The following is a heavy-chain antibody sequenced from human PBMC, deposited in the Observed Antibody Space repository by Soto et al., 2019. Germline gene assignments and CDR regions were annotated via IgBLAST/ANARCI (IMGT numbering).Heavy chain of an antibody. CDR2: IIPIFGTA. CDR1: GGTFSSYA. Sequence: SVKVSCKASGGTFSSYAISWVRQAPGQGLEWMGGIIPIFGTANYAQKFQGRVTITADESTSTAYMELSSLRSEDTAVYYCARDMHAGFTHYFDPWGQGTLVTVSS. CDR3: ARDMHAGFTHYFDP. D-gene: IGHD1-26*01. V-gene: IGHV1-69*13. J-gene: IGHJ5*02.